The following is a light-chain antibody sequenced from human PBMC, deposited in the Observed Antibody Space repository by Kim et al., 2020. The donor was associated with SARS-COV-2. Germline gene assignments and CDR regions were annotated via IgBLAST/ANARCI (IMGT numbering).Light chain of an antibody. Sequence: QAVVTQEPSLTVSPGGTVTLTCGSSTGAVTSGHYPYWFQQKPGQAPRTLIYDTSNGHPWTPGRFSGSLLGGKAALTLSGAQPEDEADYYCLLLFRGGRVFGGGTKLTVL. J-gene: IGLJ3*02. CDR3: LLLFRGGRV. CDR2: DTS. CDR1: TGAVTSGHY. V-gene: IGLV7-46*01.